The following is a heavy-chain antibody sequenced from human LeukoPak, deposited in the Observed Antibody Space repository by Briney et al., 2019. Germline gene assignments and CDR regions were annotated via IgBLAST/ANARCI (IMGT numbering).Heavy chain of an antibody. CDR1: GYTFTSYD. J-gene: IGHJ4*02. Sequence: ASVKVSCKASGYTFTSYDINWVRQATGQGLEWMGWMNPNSGNTGYAQKFQGRVTMTRDTSISTAYMELSSLRSEDTAAYYCAIERGGYCSGGSCFDYWGQGTLVTVSS. CDR2: MNPNSGNT. D-gene: IGHD2-15*01. V-gene: IGHV1-8*01. CDR3: AIERGGYCSGGSCFDY.